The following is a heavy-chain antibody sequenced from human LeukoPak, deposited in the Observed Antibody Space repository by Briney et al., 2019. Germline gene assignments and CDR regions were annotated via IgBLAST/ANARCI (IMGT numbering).Heavy chain of an antibody. CDR1: GGSISGYY. Sequence: SETLSLTCTVSGGSISGYYWSWIRQPPGKGLEWIGEINHSGSTNYNPSLKSRVTISVDTSKNQFSLKLSSVTAADTAVYYCARVLMITFGGVNPLGLYYYYYGMDVWGQGTTVTVSS. V-gene: IGHV4-34*01. D-gene: IGHD3-16*01. J-gene: IGHJ6*02. CDR2: INHSGST. CDR3: ARVLMITFGGVNPLGLYYYYYGMDV.